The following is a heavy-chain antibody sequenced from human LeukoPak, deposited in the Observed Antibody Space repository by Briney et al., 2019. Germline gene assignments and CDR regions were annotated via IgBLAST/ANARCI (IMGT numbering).Heavy chain of an antibody. CDR1: GFTFSNYW. D-gene: IGHD2-21*02. CDR2: IKQGGSEK. Sequence: GGSLRLSCATSGFTFSNYWMSWVRQAPGKGLEWVANIKQGGSEKYYVDSVKGRFTISRDNAKNSLFLQMNSLRAEDTAVYYCAKTFPAYCGGDCYSDAFDIWGQGTMVTVSS. V-gene: IGHV3-7*03. J-gene: IGHJ3*02. CDR3: AKTFPAYCGGDCYSDAFDI.